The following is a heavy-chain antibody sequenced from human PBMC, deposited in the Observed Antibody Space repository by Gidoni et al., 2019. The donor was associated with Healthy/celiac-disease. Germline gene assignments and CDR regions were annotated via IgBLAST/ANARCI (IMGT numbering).Heavy chain of an antibody. J-gene: IGHJ4*02. Sequence: QVQLVQSGAEVKKPGASVKVSCKASGYTFTSYGISWVRQAPGQGLEWMGWISAYNGNTNYAQKLQGRVTMTTDTSTSTAYMELRSLRSDDTAVYYCARESDYVWGSYRSQYYFDYWGQGTLVTVSS. CDR2: ISAYNGNT. V-gene: IGHV1-18*01. CDR1: GYTFTSYG. CDR3: ARESDYVWGSYRSQYYFDY. D-gene: IGHD3-16*02.